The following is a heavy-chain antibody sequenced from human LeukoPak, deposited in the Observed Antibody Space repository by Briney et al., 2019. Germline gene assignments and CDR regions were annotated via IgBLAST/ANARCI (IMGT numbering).Heavy chain of an antibody. V-gene: IGHV3-21*01. CDR3: ARDLFFSDAGYSSGWRAEYFHH. D-gene: IGHD6-19*01. CDR1: GFTFSTYS. CDR2: IRSGSTYI. Sequence: PGGSLRLSCAASGFTFSTYSMHWVRQAPGKGLEWVSSIRSGSTYINYADSVKGRFTISRDDAKNSLYLQMNSLRAEDTAVYYCARDLFFSDAGYSSGWRAEYFHHWGQGTLVTVSS. J-gene: IGHJ1*01.